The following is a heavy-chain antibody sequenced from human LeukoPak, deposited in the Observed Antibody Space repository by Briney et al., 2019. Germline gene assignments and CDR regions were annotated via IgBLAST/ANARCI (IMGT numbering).Heavy chain of an antibody. J-gene: IGHJ5*02. V-gene: IGHV1-2*02. CDR2: INPNSGGT. CDR3: ARGYCSGGSCSALYNWFDP. Sequence: ASVKVSCKASGYTFTGYYMHWVRQAPGQGLEWMGWINPNSGGTNYAQKFQGRVTMTRDTFISTAYMELSRLRSDDTAVYYCARGYCSGGSCSALYNWFDPWGQGTLVTVSS. D-gene: IGHD2-15*01. CDR1: GYTFTGYY.